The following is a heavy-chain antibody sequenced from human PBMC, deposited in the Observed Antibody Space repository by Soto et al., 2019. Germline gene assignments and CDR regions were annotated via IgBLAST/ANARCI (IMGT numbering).Heavy chain of an antibody. V-gene: IGHV5-51*01. J-gene: IGHJ6*02. D-gene: IGHD3-16*01. CDR2: ICPRGSET. CDR1: GFSFSDYW. CDR3: VTPWGSSYYDMDV. Sequence: PGESLKISCKGSGFSFSDYWIGWVRQMPGNGLEWMGIICPRGSETRYSPSFQGQVTISADKSISTAYLQWSSLKASDTAMYYCVTPWGSSYYDMDVWGQGTTVTVSS.